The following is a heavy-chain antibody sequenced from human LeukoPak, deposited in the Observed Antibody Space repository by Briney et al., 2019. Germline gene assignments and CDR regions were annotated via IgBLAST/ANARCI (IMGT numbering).Heavy chain of an antibody. CDR2: ISSSSSTI. CDR1: GFTFSSYS. Sequence: GGSLRLSCAASGFTFSSYSMNWVRQAPGKGLEWVSCISSSSSTIYYADSVKGRFTISRDNAKNSLYLQMNSLRAEDTAVYYCARGSLGYFDYWGQGTLVTVSS. J-gene: IGHJ4*02. V-gene: IGHV3-48*01. CDR3: ARGSLGYFDY.